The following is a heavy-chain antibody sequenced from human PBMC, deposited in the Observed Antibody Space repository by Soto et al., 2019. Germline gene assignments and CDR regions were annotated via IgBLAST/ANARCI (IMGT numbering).Heavy chain of an antibody. CDR3: ARDPVARGGRGAFDI. J-gene: IGHJ3*02. CDR1: GFTFSSYA. Sequence: QVQLVESGGGVVQPGRSLRLSCAASGFTFSSYAMHWVRQAPGKGLEWVAVISYDGSNKYYADSVKGRFTISRDNSKNTLYLQMNSLRAEDTAVYYCARDPVARGGRGAFDIWGQGTMVTVSS. V-gene: IGHV3-30-3*01. D-gene: IGHD2-15*01. CDR2: ISYDGSNK.